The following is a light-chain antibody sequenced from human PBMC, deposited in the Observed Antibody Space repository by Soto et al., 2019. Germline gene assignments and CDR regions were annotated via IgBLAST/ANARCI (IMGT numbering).Light chain of an antibody. CDR2: GAS. V-gene: IGKV1-12*02. CDR1: QNIGNW. J-gene: IGKJ4*01. CDR3: QQANMFPFT. Sequence: DVQMTQSPSSVPASVGDRVTITCRASQNIGNWLAWYQQKAGKVPQLLIYGASSLQSGVPSRFNGTRSGPLFTLTINSLQPEDSATYFCQQANMFPFTFGGGTKVDIK.